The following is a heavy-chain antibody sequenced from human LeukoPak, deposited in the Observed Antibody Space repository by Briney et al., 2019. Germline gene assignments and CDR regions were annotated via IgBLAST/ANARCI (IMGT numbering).Heavy chain of an antibody. CDR2: INPSGGST. J-gene: IGHJ3*02. Sequence: ASVKVSCKASGYTFTSYYMHWVRQAPGQGLEWMGIINPSGGSTSYAQKFQGRVTMTRDTSTSTVYMELSSLRSEDTAVYYCAREGRYYDSSGYFSHDAFDIWGKGTMVTVSS. V-gene: IGHV1-46*03. D-gene: IGHD3-22*01. CDR3: AREGRYYDSSGYFSHDAFDI. CDR1: GYTFTSYY.